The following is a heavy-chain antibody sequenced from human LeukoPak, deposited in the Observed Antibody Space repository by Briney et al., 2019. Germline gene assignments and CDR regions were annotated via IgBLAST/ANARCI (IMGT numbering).Heavy chain of an antibody. CDR3: AKRWNDEWNWFDP. CDR2: ISGSGGST. CDR1: GYTFSSYA. J-gene: IGHJ5*02. D-gene: IGHD1-1*01. Sequence: SCKASGYTFSSYAMSWVRQAPGKGLEWVSAISGSGGSTYYADSVKGRFTISRDNSKNTLYLQMNSLRAEDTAVYYCAKRWNDEWNWFDPWGQGTLVTVSS. V-gene: IGHV3-23*01.